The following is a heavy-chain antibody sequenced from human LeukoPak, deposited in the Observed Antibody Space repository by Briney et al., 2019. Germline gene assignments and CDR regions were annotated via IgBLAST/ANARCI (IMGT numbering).Heavy chain of an antibody. CDR2: IYPGDSDT. Sequence: GESLKISCRGSGYSFTSYWIGWVRQIPGKGLEWMGIIYPGDSDTRYSPSFQGQVTISADKSISTAYLQWSSLKASDTAMYYCARRTYYDSSGYTSLDYWGQGTLVTVSS. CDR1: GYSFTSYW. J-gene: IGHJ4*02. D-gene: IGHD3-22*01. V-gene: IGHV5-51*01. CDR3: ARRTYYDSSGYTSLDY.